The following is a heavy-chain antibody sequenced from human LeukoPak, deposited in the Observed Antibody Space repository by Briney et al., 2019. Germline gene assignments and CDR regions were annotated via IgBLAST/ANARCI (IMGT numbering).Heavy chain of an antibody. CDR1: GFTFSTYG. J-gene: IGHJ6*02. V-gene: IGHV3-30*03. Sequence: GGSLRLSCEASGFTFSTYGMHWVRQAPGKGLEWVALMSYDGSDKSYADSVKGRFTISRDNSKTTLYLQMDSLRGDDAAVYYCARVAGPVYYYYGMDVWGQGTTVTVSS. CDR3: ARVAGPVYYYYGMDV. D-gene: IGHD6-19*01. CDR2: MSYDGSDK.